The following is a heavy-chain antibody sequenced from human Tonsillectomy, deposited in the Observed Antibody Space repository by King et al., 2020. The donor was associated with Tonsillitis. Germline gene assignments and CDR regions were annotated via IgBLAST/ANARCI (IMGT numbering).Heavy chain of an antibody. CDR1: GFTFSRAW. Sequence: VQLVESGGGLVQPGESPRLSCAASGFTFSRAWMTWVRQTPGRGLEWVADIKGAGREKNYVDSVKGRFTISRDTAKNSLFLQMNSLRAEDTAVYYCATDRGWGAYDIWGQGTMVIVSS. CDR2: IKGAGREK. D-gene: IGHD3-10*01. V-gene: IGHV3-7*03. J-gene: IGHJ3*02. CDR3: ATDRGWGAYDI.